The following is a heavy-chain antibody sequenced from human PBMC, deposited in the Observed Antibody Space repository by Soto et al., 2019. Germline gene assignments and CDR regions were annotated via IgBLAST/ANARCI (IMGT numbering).Heavy chain of an antibody. CDR2: ISAHNGNT. D-gene: IGHD1-26*01. CDR1: GYGFTTYG. Sequence: QVHLVQSGAEVKKPGASVKVSCKGSGYGFTTYGITWVRQAPGQGLEWMAWISAHNGNTNSAQKLQGRVTVTRDTSTSTACLELRSVRSDGTAVESCASGRYGDYWGQGARVPVSP. V-gene: IGHV1-18*01. J-gene: IGHJ4*02. CDR3: ASGRYGDY.